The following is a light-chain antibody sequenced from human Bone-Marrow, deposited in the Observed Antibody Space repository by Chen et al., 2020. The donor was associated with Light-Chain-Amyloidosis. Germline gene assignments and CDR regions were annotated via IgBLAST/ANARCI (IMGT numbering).Light chain of an antibody. J-gene: IGLJ2*01. CDR3: QSADSSGTYEVI. Sequence: SYELTHPPSVSVSPGQPARITCSGDDLPTKYAYWYQQKPGQAPVLVIHRDTERPSGISERFSGSSSGTTATLTISGVQAEDEADDHCQSADSSGTYEVIFGGGTKLTVL. V-gene: IGLV3-25*03. CDR2: RDT. CDR1: DLPTKY.